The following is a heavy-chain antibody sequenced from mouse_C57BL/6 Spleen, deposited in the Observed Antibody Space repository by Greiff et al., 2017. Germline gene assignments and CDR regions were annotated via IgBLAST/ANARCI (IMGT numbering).Heavy chain of an antibody. V-gene: IGHV7-1*01. D-gene: IGHD2-3*01. CDR1: GFTFSDFY. Sequence: EVKLVESGGGLVQSGRSLRLSCATSGFTFSDFYMEWVRQAPGKGLEWIAASRNKANDYTTEYSESVKGRFIVSRDTSQSILYLQMNALRAEDTAIYYCARDDDGLDYWGQGTTLTVSS. CDR2: SRNKANDYTT. J-gene: IGHJ2*01. CDR3: ARDDDGLDY.